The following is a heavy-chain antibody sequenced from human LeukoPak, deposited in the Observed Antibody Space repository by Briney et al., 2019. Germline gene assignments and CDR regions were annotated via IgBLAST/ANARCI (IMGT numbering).Heavy chain of an antibody. CDR3: ATGYATSRNDAFDI. V-gene: IGHV3-7*01. CDR2: IKQDGSEK. J-gene: IGHJ3*02. D-gene: IGHD2-2*01. Sequence: PGGSLRLSCAASGFTFSSYWMSWVRQAPGKGLEWVANIKQDGSEKYYVDSVKGRFTISRDNAKNSLYLQMNSLRAEDTAVYYCATGYATSRNDAFDIWGQGTMVAVSS. CDR1: GFTFSSYW.